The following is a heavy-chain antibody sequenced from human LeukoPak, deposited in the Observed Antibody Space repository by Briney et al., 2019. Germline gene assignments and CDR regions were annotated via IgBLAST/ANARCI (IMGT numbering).Heavy chain of an antibody. J-gene: IGHJ5*02. CDR3: ARRGRSRDYFSGWFDP. V-gene: IGHV3-9*01. D-gene: IGHD4-17*01. CDR1: GFTFDDYA. CDR2: ISWNSGSI. Sequence: GGSLRLSCAASGFTFDDYAMHWVRQAPGKGLEWVSGISWNSGSIGYADSVKGRFTISRDNAKNSLYLQMNSLRAEDTAVYYCARRGRSRDYFSGWFDPWGQGTLVTVSS.